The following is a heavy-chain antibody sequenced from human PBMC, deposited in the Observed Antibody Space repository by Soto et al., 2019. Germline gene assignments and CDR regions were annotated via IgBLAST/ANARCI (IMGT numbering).Heavy chain of an antibody. Sequence: LRLSCAASGFTFSSYSMHWVRQAPGKGLEWVAVISYDGSNKYYADSVKGRFTISRDNSKNTLYLQMNSLRAEDTAVYYCARDRSGWYGEFDYWGQGTLVTVSS. V-gene: IGHV3-30-3*01. CDR1: GFTFSSYS. D-gene: IGHD6-19*01. CDR2: ISYDGSNK. J-gene: IGHJ4*02. CDR3: ARDRSGWYGEFDY.